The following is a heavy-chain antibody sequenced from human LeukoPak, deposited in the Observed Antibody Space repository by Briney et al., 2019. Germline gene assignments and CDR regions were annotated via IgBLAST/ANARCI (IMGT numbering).Heavy chain of an antibody. V-gene: IGHV3-23*01. CDR3: TKVLRTWYFDL. CDR1: GFTSSSYW. CDR2: ISTDGVGT. J-gene: IGHJ2*01. Sequence: PGGSLRLSCAASGFTSSSYWMNWARQAPGKGLEWVSSISTDGVGTTYADFVKGRCTVSRDSSTNTLYLQMNSLRADDTAIYYCTKVLRTWYFDLWGRGALVTVSS.